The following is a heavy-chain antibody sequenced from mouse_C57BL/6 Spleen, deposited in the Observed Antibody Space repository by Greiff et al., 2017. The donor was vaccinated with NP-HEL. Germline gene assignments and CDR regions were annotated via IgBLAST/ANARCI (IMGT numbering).Heavy chain of an antibody. J-gene: IGHJ2*01. Sequence: VQLQQSGPELVKPGASVKISCKASGYTFTDYYMNWVKQSHGKSLEWIGDINPNNGGTSYNQKFKGKATLTVDKSSSTAYMELRSLTSEDSAVYYCARKMITTVYFDYWGQGTTLTVSS. CDR2: INPNNGGT. D-gene: IGHD2-4*01. V-gene: IGHV1-26*01. CDR1: GYTFTDYY. CDR3: ARKMITTVYFDY.